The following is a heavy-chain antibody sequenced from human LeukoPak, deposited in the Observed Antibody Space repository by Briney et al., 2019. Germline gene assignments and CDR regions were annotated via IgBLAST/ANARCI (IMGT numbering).Heavy chain of an antibody. D-gene: IGHD2/OR15-2a*01. J-gene: IGHJ3*02. Sequence: ASVKVSCRASGYTFTSYDINWVRQATGQGLEWMGWMNPNSGNTGYAQKFQGRVTMTRNTSISTAYMELSSLRSGDTAVYYCAREYPADAFDIWGQGTMVTVSS. CDR1: GYTFTSYD. CDR2: MNPNSGNT. V-gene: IGHV1-8*01. CDR3: AREYPADAFDI.